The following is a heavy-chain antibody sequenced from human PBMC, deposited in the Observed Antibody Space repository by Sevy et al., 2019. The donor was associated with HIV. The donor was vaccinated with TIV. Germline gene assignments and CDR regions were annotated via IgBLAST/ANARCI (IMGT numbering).Heavy chain of an antibody. Sequence: GGSLRLSCAASGFTFSSYAMHWVRQAPGKGLEWVAVISYDGSNKYYADSVKGRFTISRDNSKNTRYLQMNGLRAEDTAVYYCAGNSSSGAFDIWGQGTMVTVSS. CDR2: ISYDGSNK. CDR3: AGNSSSGAFDI. V-gene: IGHV3-30*04. J-gene: IGHJ3*02. D-gene: IGHD6-13*01. CDR1: GFTFSSYA.